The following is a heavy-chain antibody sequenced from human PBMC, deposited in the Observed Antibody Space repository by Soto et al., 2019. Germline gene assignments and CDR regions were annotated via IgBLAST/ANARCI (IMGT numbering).Heavy chain of an antibody. CDR1: EYTFTSYD. CDR2: MNPNSGNT. CDR3: ARGINYYDSGDDAFDI. D-gene: IGHD3-10*01. J-gene: IGHJ3*02. V-gene: IGHV1-8*01. Sequence: QVQLVQSGAEVKKPGASVKVSCKASEYTFTSYDINWVRQATGQGLEWMGWMNPNSGNTGYAQKFQGRDTMTRNTSISTAYMELSSLRSEDTAVYYCARGINYYDSGDDAFDIWGQGTMVTVSS.